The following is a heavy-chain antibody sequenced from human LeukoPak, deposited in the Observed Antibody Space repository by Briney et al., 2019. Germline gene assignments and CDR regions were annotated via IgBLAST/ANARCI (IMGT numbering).Heavy chain of an antibody. Sequence: SETLSLTCTAPGGSISSYYWSWIRQPAGKGLEWIGRIYTSGSTNYNPSLKSRVTMSVDTSKNQFSLKLSSVTAADTAVYYCARAGGERYSNYAYYYYYYMDVWGKGTTVTVSS. CDR3: ARAGGERYSNYAYYYYYYMDV. CDR2: IYTSGST. D-gene: IGHD4-11*01. V-gene: IGHV4-4*07. J-gene: IGHJ6*03. CDR1: GGSISSYY.